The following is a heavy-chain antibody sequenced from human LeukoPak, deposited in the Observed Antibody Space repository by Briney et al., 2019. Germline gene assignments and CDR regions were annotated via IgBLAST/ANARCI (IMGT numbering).Heavy chain of an antibody. D-gene: IGHD5-12*01. CDR1: GFTFDDYA. CDR2: ISWNSGSI. CDR3: ARGLNLQATAFDI. Sequence: PGGSLRLSCAASGFTFDDYAMHWVRQAPGKGLEWASGISWNSGSIGYADSVKGRFTISRDNAKNSLYLQMNSLRAEDTALYYCARGLNLQATAFDIWGQGTMVTVSS. J-gene: IGHJ3*02. V-gene: IGHV3-9*01.